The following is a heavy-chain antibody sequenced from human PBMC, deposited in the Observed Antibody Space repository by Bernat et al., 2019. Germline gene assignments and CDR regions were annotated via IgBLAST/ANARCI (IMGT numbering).Heavy chain of an antibody. Sequence: QVQLVQSGAEVKKPGASVKVSCKASGYTFTSYAMHWVRQAPGQRLEWMGWINAGNGNTKYSQKFQGRVTITKDTSASTAYMELSSLRSEDTAVYYCARGQFVDVWSGYKNKEFDYWGQGTLVTVSS. CDR1: GYTFTSYA. D-gene: IGHD3-3*01. CDR2: INAGNGNT. CDR3: ARGQFVDVWSGYKNKEFDY. V-gene: IGHV1-3*01. J-gene: IGHJ4*02.